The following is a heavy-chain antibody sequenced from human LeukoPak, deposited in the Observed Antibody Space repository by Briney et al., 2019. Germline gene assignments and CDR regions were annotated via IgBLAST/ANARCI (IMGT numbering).Heavy chain of an antibody. CDR3: ARRGHGYGSPFDY. CDR2: IYTGDNT. V-gene: IGHV3-66*04. J-gene: IGHJ4*02. Sequence: GGSLRLSCAASRFTVSSNYMNWVRQAPGKGLEWVSMIYTGDNTFYTDSVKGRFTISRDNSKNTLDLQMNSLRAEDTAVYYCARRGHGYGSPFDYWGQGTLVTVSS. D-gene: IGHD5-18*01. CDR1: RFTVSSNY.